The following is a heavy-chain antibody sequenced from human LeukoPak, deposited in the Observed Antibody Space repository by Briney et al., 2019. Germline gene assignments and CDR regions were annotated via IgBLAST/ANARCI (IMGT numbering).Heavy chain of an antibody. CDR2: INTNTGNP. CDR3: ARGVRPYYDILTGFLLRREYYFDY. V-gene: IGHV7-4-1*02. Sequence: ASVKVSCKASGYTFTSYAMNWVRQAPGQGLEWMGWINTNTGNPTYAQGFTGRFVFSLDTSVSTAYLQISSLKAEDTAVCYCARGVRPYYDILTGFLLRREYYFDYWGQGTLVTVSS. CDR1: GYTFTSYA. J-gene: IGHJ4*02. D-gene: IGHD3-9*01.